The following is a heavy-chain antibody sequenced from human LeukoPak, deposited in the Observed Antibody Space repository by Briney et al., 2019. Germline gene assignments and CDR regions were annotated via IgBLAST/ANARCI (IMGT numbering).Heavy chain of an antibody. CDR2: ISYDGSNK. CDR1: GFTFSSYA. CDR3: ARASSWRDSDAFDI. D-gene: IGHD2-2*01. Sequence: GGSLRLSCAASGFTFSSYAMHWVRQAPGKGLEWVAVISYDGSNKYYADSVKGRFTISRDNSKNTLYLQMNSLRAEDTAVYYCARASSWRDSDAFDIWGQGTMVTVSS. V-gene: IGHV3-30-3*01. J-gene: IGHJ3*02.